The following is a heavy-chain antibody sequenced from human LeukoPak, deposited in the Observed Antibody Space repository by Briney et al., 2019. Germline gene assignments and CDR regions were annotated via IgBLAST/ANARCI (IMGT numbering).Heavy chain of an antibody. V-gene: IGHV4-59*11. CDR1: GGSISSHY. J-gene: IGHJ3*02. CDR3: ARHSAHSSTNDAFDI. Sequence: SETLSLTCTVSGGSISSHYWSWIRQPPGKGLEWIGYMYHSGSTNYNPSLKSRVTMSVDTSKNQFSLKLSSVTAADTAVCYCARHSAHSSTNDAFDIWGQGTMVTVSS. CDR2: MYHSGST. D-gene: IGHD6-13*01.